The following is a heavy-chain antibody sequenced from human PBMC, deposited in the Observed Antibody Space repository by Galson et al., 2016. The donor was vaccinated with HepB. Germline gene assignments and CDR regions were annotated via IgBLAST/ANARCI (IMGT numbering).Heavy chain of an antibody. V-gene: IGHV3-53*01. CDR1: GFSVITF. D-gene: IGHD3-10*02. Sequence: SLRLSCAASGFSVITFMAWVRQAPGKGLEWVSLINTNDGRTYADSVQGRFTISRDTSKNTLYLQMASLRPEDTAVYYCVRENWYHYILWGQGTQVTVSS. CDR3: VRENWYHYIL. CDR2: INTNDGR. J-gene: IGHJ4*02.